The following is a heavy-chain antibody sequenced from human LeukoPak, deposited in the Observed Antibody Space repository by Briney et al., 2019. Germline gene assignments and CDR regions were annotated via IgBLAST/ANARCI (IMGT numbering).Heavy chain of an antibody. D-gene: IGHD6-6*01. CDR3: ARDLPAGMAARPPYQLDY. J-gene: IGHJ4*02. Sequence: SVKVSCKASGGTFSSYAISWVRQAPGQGLEWMGGIIPIFGTANYAQKFQGRVTITADESTSTAYMELSSLRSEDTAVYYCARDLPAGMAARPPYQLDYWGQGTRVTVSS. V-gene: IGHV1-69*13. CDR2: IIPIFGTA. CDR1: GGTFSSYA.